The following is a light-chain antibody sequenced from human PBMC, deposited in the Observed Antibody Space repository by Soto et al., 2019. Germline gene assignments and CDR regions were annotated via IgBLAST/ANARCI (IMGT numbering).Light chain of an antibody. V-gene: IGKV1-5*01. J-gene: IGKJ2*01. CDR2: DAS. Sequence: DIQMTQSPYTLSASVGDRVTITCRASQSISGWLAWYQQKPGKAPKLLIYDASSLESGVPSRFSGSGSGTEFTLTSSRLQPDDFATYYCQQYNSYSVNAFGQGTKLEIK. CDR3: QQYNSYSVNA. CDR1: QSISGW.